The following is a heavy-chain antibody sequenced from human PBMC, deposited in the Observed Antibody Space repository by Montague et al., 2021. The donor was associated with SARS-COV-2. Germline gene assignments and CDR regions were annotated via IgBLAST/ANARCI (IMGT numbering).Heavy chain of an antibody. CDR2: IYYSGCT. Sequence: SETLSLTCTVSGGSISSSSYYWGWIRQPPGKGLEWIGSIYYSGCTYYNPSLKSRVTISVDTSKNQFSLKLSSVTAADTAVYYCVRSPLLWFGTALGNWFDPWGQGTLVTVSS. CDR1: GGSISSSSYY. J-gene: IGHJ5*02. CDR3: VRSPLLWFGTALGNWFDP. V-gene: IGHV4-39*01. D-gene: IGHD3-10*01.